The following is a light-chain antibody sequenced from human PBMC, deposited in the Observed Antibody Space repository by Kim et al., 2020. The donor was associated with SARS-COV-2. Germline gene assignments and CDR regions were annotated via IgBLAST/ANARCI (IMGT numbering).Light chain of an antibody. CDR1: QGISSY. J-gene: IGKJ4*01. V-gene: IGKV1-9*01. Sequence: DIQLTQSPSFLSASVGDRVTITCRASQGISSYLAWYQQKPGKAPKLLIYAASTLQSGVPSRFSGSGSETEFTLTISSLQPEDCATYYCQQLNSYPLTFGGGTKLEIK. CDR2: AAS. CDR3: QQLNSYPLT.